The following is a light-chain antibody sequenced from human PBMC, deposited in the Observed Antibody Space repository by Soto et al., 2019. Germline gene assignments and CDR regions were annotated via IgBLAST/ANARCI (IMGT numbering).Light chain of an antibody. V-gene: IGKV3-15*01. Sequence: EIVMTQSPATLSVSPGERATLSCRASQSVSNNLAWYQQKPGQAPRLLIYGASTRATGIPARFSGSGSGTEFTLTSSILPSDDVAVYCCQQYKNSPPWTFGQGTKVEIK. CDR3: QQYKNSPPWT. CDR1: QSVSNN. J-gene: IGKJ1*01. CDR2: GAS.